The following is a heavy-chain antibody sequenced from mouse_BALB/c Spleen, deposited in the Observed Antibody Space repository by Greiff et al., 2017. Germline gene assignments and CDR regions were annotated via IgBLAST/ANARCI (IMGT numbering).Heavy chain of an antibody. J-gene: IGHJ1*01. CDR3: TRRGYYGSSYWYFDV. V-gene: IGHV1S81*02. CDR2: INPSNGGT. Sequence: VQLQESGAELVKPGASVKLSCKASGYTFTSYYMYWVKQRPGQGLEWIGEINPSNGGTNFNEKFKSKATLTVDKSSSTAYMQLSSLTSEDSAVYYCTRRGYYGSSYWYFDVWGAGTTVTVSS. D-gene: IGHD1-1*01. CDR1: GYTFTSYY.